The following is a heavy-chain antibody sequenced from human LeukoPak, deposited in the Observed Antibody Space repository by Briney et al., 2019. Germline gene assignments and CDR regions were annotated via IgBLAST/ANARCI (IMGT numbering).Heavy chain of an antibody. CDR1: GGSFSGYY. J-gene: IGHJ4*02. Sequence: SETLSLTCAVYGGSFSGYYWSWIRQPAGKGLEWIGRIYTSGSTNYNPSLKSRVTMSVDTSKNQFSLKLSSVTAADTAVYYCARSSWRSFDYWGQGTLVTVSS. V-gene: IGHV4-59*10. CDR3: ARSSWRSFDY. CDR2: IYTSGST.